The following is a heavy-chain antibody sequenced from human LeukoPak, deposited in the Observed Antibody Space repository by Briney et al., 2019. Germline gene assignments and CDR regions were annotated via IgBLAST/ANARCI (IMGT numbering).Heavy chain of an antibody. Sequence: GGSLRLSCAASGFTLSNYWMDWVRHDPGKGMVWVSRINGDGRSTTYADCVKGRFTISRDNAENTMYMQMNSLRAADTAVYYCAIDFMYNTNCVVCWGQGTLVTVSS. J-gene: IGHJ4*02. CDR1: GFTLSNYW. CDR3: AIDFMYNTNCVVC. CDR2: INGDGRST. V-gene: IGHV3-74*01. D-gene: IGHD2-2*01.